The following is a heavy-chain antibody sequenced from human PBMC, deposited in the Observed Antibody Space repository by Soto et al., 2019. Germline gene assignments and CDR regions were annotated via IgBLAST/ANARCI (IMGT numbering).Heavy chain of an antibody. V-gene: IGHV1-69*06. CDR1: GGTFSSYA. CDR2: IIPIFGTA. Sequence: SVKVSCKASGGTFSSYAISWVRQAPGQGLEWIGGIIPIFGTANYAQKFQGRVTITADKSTSTAYMELSSLRSEDTAVYYCARAAFIDYYYYGMDVWGQGTTVTVSS. J-gene: IGHJ6*02. D-gene: IGHD3-3*02. CDR3: ARAAFIDYYYYGMDV.